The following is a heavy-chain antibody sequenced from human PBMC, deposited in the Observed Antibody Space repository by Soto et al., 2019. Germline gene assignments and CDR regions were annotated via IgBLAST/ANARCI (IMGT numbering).Heavy chain of an antibody. CDR2: IGGYSGNT. Sequence: GGSLILSCAASGFTFSGDTMSWVRQAPGKGLEWVSTIGGYSGNTYYADSVKGRFTISRDNSKNTLYLQMNSLRVEDTAVYYCAKDSIRGNGLIDWFDPWGQGTLVTVSS. V-gene: IGHV3-23*01. J-gene: IGHJ5*02. D-gene: IGHD2-8*01. CDR3: AKDSIRGNGLIDWFDP. CDR1: GFTFSGDT.